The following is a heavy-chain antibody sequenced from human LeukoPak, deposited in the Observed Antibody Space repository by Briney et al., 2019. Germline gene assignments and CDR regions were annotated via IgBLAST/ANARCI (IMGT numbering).Heavy chain of an antibody. CDR3: ARRVVVITSTGSLDP. V-gene: IGHV4-34*01. Sequence: SGTLSLACAVFGGSSSGYYWSWIRQPPGKGREWIGEINHSRSTNYNPSLKSRVTISVDTSKNQFSLELRSVTAADTAVYYCARRVVVITSTGSLDPWGQGTLVTVSS. J-gene: IGHJ5*02. D-gene: IGHD3-22*01. CDR2: INHSRST. CDR1: GGSSSGYY.